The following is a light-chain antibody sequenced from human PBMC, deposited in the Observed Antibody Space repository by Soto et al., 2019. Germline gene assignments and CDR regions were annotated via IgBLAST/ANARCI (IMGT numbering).Light chain of an antibody. V-gene: IGLV2-14*01. J-gene: IGLJ3*02. CDR3: SSYTVINTAV. CDR2: EVT. CDR1: SSDVGGYNY. Sequence: SALTQPASVSGSPGQSITISCTGTSSDVGGYNYVSWYQQHPGKAPKLMIYEVTKRPSGVPDRFSGSKSGSTASLTVSGLQAEDEADYYCSSYTVINTAVFGGGTQLTVL.